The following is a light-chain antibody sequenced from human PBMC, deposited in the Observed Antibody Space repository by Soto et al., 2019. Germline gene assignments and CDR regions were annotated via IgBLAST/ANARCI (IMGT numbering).Light chain of an antibody. V-gene: IGKV3-11*01. CDR1: QSVKSN. J-gene: IGKJ5*01. CDR3: QQRSNWPPIT. CDR2: DAS. Sequence: EIVMTQSPATLSVSPGGRATLSCRASQSVKSNLAWYQQKPGQAPRLLIYDASNRATGIPARFSGSGSGTDFTLTISSLEPEDFAVYYCQQRSNWPPITFGQGTRLEIK.